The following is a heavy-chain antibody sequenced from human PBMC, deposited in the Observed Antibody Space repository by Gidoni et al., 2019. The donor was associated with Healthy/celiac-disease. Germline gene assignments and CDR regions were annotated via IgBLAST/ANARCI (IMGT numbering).Heavy chain of an antibody. Sequence: EVQLVESGGGLVKPGGSLRLSCAASGFPFSNAWMSWVRQAPGKGLEWVGRIKSKTDGGTTDYAAPVKGRFTISRDDSKNTRYLQMNSLKTEDTAVYYCTTHGDYVDEDSWGQGTLVTVSS. CDR2: IKSKTDGGTT. CDR1: GFPFSNAW. V-gene: IGHV3-15*01. D-gene: IGHD4-17*01. J-gene: IGHJ4*02. CDR3: TTHGDYVDEDS.